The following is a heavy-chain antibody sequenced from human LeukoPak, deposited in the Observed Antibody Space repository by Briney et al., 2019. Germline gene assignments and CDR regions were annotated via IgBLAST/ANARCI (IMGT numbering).Heavy chain of an antibody. CDR2: IYTGGGR. CDR3: ARGTMFPYYFDY. D-gene: IGHD3-10*02. V-gene: IGHV3-53*01. J-gene: IGHJ4*02. Sequence: GGSLRLSCAASGFTVSSYYMNWVRQAPGKELEWVSVIYTGGGRYYADSVRGRFTISRDTSKNMVFLQMNSLRVEDTAVYYCARGTMFPYYFDYWGQGTLVTVSS. CDR1: GFTVSSYY.